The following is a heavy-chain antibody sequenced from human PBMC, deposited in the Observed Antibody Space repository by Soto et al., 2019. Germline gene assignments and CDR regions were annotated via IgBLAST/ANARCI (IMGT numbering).Heavy chain of an antibody. CDR3: ARHGWGGSGSMRHYYGMDV. CDR2: IFYSGTT. J-gene: IGHJ6*02. Sequence: SETLSLTCTVSGASISSYYWTWIRQPPGKGLEYIGYIFYSGTTNYSPSLKSRVTISVDTSKNQFSLKLSSVTAADTAVYYCARHGWGGSGSMRHYYGMDVWGPGTTVTVS. CDR1: GASISSYY. V-gene: IGHV4-59*08. D-gene: IGHD3-10*01.